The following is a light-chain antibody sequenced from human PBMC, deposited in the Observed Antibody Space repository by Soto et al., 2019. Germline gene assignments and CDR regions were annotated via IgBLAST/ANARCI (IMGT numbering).Light chain of an antibody. CDR2: DAS. CDR3: QQYGT. V-gene: IGKV3-20*01. Sequence: EILMTHSPATLSLSPWEVVTLSCRAAQDVTNSVAWYQQKSGQAPRLLIYDASARASGVSARFSGSGSGTDFTLTISRLEPEDFTVYYCQQYGTFGQGTRLEIK. CDR1: QDVTNS. J-gene: IGKJ5*01.